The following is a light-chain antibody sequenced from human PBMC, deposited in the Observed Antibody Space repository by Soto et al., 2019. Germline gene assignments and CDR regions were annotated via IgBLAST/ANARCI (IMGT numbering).Light chain of an antibody. CDR3: SSYTSSSTSPNYV. CDR1: SSDVGGYNY. J-gene: IGLJ1*01. Sequence: SALTQPASVSGSPGQSITISCTGTSSDVGGYNYVSWYQQHPGKAPKLMIYDVSNRPSGVSNRFSGSKSGNTASLTISGLQAEDEADYYCSSYTSSSTSPNYVFGTGTKVTVL. CDR2: DVS. V-gene: IGLV2-14*01.